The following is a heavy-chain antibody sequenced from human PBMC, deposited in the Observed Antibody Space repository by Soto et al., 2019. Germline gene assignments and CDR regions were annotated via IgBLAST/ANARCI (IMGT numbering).Heavy chain of an antibody. V-gene: IGHV3-30*18. J-gene: IGHJ6*02. D-gene: IGHD2-2*02. Sequence: GSLRLSCAASGFTFSSYGMHWVRQAPGKGLEWVAVISYDGSNKYYADSVKGRFTISRDNSKNTLYLQMNSLRAEDTAVYYCAKGRVVVPAAVLYYYYYGMDVWGQGTTVTVSS. CDR2: ISYDGSNK. CDR1: GFTFSSYG. CDR3: AKGRVVVPAAVLYYYYYGMDV.